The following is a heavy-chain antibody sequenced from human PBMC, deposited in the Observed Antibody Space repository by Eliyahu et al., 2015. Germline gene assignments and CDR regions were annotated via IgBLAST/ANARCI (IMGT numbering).Heavy chain of an antibody. V-gene: IGHV3-48*02. J-gene: IGHJ4*02. CDR1: GFTFSRYS. Sequence: EVQLVESGGGLVQPGGSLRLSCAASGFTFSRYSMXWVRQAPGKGLEWVSXTXYSSNTIYYADSVKGRFTISRDNAKNSLYLQMNSLRDEDTAVYYCARDSSATGLSAFDYWGQGILVTVSS. CDR3: ARDSSATGLSAFDY. D-gene: IGHD2-2*01. CDR2: TXYSSNTI.